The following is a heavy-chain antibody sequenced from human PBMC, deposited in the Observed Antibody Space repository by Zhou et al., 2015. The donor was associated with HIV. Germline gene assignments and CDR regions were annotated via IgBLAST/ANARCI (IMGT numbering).Heavy chain of an antibody. V-gene: IGHV1-69*01. Sequence: QVQLVQSGAEVKKPGSSVKVSCKASGGTFSSYAISWVRQAPGQGLEWMGGIIPIFGTANYAQKFQGRVTITADESTSTAYMELSSLRSEDTAVYYCARAESVSGSYYQVYYYYYGMDVWGQGTTVTVSS. CDR1: GGTFSSYA. CDR2: IIPIFGTA. CDR3: ARAESVSGSYYQVYYYYYGMDV. J-gene: IGHJ6*02. D-gene: IGHD1-26*01.